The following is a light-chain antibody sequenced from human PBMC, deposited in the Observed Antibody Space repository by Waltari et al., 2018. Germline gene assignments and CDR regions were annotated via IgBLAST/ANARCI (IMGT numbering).Light chain of an antibody. Sequence: IQMTQSPSALSASVGDRVTISCRASQNIYSNLAWYQQKPGKAPKLLIYAASSWQSGIPSRLSGSGSGTDFTLTISSLQPEDSAAYYCQHYYDNPWRFGQGTKVEIK. V-gene: IGKV1-6*01. CDR1: QNIYSN. J-gene: IGKJ1*01. CDR3: QHYYDNPWR. CDR2: AAS.